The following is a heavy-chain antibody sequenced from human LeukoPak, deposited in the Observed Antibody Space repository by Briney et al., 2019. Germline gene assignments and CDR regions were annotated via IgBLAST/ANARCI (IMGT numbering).Heavy chain of an antibody. J-gene: IGHJ5*02. CDR2: INPNSGGT. Sequence: ASVKVSCKXSGYTFTGYYMHWVRQAPGQGLEWMGWINPNSGGTNYAQKFQGRVTMTRDTSISTAYMELSRLRSDDTAVYYCARAPYYYGSGSSGWFDPWGQGTLVTVSS. CDR1: GYTFTGYY. CDR3: ARAPYYYGSGSSGWFDP. V-gene: IGHV1-2*02. D-gene: IGHD3-10*01.